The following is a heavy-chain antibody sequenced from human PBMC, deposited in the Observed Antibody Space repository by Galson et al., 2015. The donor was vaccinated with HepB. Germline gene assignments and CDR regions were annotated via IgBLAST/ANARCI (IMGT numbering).Heavy chain of an antibody. J-gene: IGHJ4*02. Sequence: SLRLSCAASGFTFRSYPMHWVRQAPGKGLEWVSAISGDGIDTYYLDSVRGRFTMSRDNSKNMLYLQMNSLRADDTAVYFCAKESGVTPVWGVAAPFDYWGQGTLVTVSS. CDR3: AKESGVTPVWGVAAPFDY. CDR1: GFTFRSYP. CDR2: ISGDGIDT. D-gene: IGHD3-10*01. V-gene: IGHV3-23*01.